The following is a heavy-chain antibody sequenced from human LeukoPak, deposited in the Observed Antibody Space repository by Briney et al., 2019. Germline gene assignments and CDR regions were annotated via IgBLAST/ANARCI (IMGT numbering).Heavy chain of an antibody. Sequence: GGSLRLSCAASGFTFSSYEMNWVRQAPGKELEWVSYISSSGSTIYYADSVKGRFTISRDNAKNSLYLQMNSLRAEDTAVYYCARSGWSIDYWGQGTLVTVSS. V-gene: IGHV3-48*03. J-gene: IGHJ4*02. D-gene: IGHD6-19*01. CDR1: GFTFSSYE. CDR2: ISSSGSTI. CDR3: ARSGWSIDY.